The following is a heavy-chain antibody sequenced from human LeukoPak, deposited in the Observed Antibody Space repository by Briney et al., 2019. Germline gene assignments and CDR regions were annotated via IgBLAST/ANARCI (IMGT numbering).Heavy chain of an antibody. Sequence: SETLSLTCAVSGDSARTYYWSFIRQPAGKGLEWIGRIYSSGSTNYNPSLKSRVTMSVDTSKKQFSLKLSSMTAADTAVYYCAGWILYSGISVPGFDVWGQGTLVSVSS. CDR2: IYSSGST. V-gene: IGHV4-4*07. D-gene: IGHD1-26*01. CDR1: GDSARTYY. CDR3: AGWILYSGISVPGFDV. J-gene: IGHJ3*01.